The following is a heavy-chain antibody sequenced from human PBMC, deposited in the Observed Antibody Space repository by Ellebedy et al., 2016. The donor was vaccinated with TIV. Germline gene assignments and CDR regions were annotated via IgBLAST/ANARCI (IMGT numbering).Heavy chain of an antibody. CDR1: GYTFTGYY. CDR3: AREYSSSSLGIDY. CDR2: NNAGNGNT. V-gene: IGHV1-3*01. Sequence: ASVKVSCKASGYTFTGYYMHWVRQAPGQRLEWMGWNNAGNGNTKYSQKFQGRVTITRDTSASTASMELSSLRSEDTAGYYCAREYSSSSLGIDYWGQGTLVTVSS. D-gene: IGHD6-6*01. J-gene: IGHJ4*02.